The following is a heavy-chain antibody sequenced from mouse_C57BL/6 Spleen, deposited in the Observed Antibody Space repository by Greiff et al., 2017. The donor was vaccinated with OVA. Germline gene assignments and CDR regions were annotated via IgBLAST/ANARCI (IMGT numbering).Heavy chain of an antibody. J-gene: IGHJ1*03. CDR1: GYTFTSYW. V-gene: IGHV1-69*01. CDR2: IDPSDSYT. CDR3: ARRYYGGGYFDV. D-gene: IGHD1-1*01. Sequence: QVQLQQPGAELVMPGASVKLSCKASGYTFTSYWMHWVKQRPGQGLEWIGEIDPSDSYTTYNQKFKGKSTLTVDKSSSTAYMQLSSLTSEDSAVYYCARRYYGGGYFDVWGTGTTVTVSS.